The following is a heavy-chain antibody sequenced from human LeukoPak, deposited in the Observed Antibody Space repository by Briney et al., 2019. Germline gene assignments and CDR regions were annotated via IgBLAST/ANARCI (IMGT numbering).Heavy chain of an antibody. V-gene: IGHV3-30*04. J-gene: IGHJ4*02. CDR3: AKDRKGIAAAGFDY. Sequence: PGGSLRLSCAASGFTFSSYAMHWVRQAPGKGLEWVAVISYDGSNKYYADSVKGRFTISRDNSKNTLYLQMNSLRAEDTAVYYCAKDRKGIAAAGFDYWGQGTLVTVSS. D-gene: IGHD6-13*01. CDR1: GFTFSSYA. CDR2: ISYDGSNK.